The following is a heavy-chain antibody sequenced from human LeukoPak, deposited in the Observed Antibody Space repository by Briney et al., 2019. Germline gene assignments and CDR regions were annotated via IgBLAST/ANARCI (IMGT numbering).Heavy chain of an antibody. D-gene: IGHD3-10*01. CDR1: GGSISSSSYY. J-gene: IGHJ4*02. V-gene: IGHV4-39*07. CDR2: IYYSGST. CDR3: ARDGRFGESPLWYFDY. Sequence: PSETLSLTCTVSGGSISSSSYYWGWIRQPPGKGLEWIGSIYYSGSTYYNPSLKSRVTISVDTSKNQFSLKLSSVTAADTAVYYCARDGRFGESPLWYFDYWGQGTLVTVSS.